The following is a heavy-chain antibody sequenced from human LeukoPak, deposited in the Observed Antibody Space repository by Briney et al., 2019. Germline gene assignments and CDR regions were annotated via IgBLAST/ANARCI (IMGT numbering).Heavy chain of an antibody. CDR3: ARGSLSPFSGSGFGSFDP. D-gene: IGHD1-26*01. Sequence: SQTLSLTCAISGDSVSSNSAAWNWIRQSPSRGLEWLGRTYYRSKWYNDYAVSVKSRININPDTSNNQFSLQLNSVTPEDTAVYYCARGSLSPFSGSGFGSFDPWGQGTLVTVSS. J-gene: IGHJ5*02. CDR2: TYYRSKWYN. V-gene: IGHV6-1*01. CDR1: GDSVSSNSAA.